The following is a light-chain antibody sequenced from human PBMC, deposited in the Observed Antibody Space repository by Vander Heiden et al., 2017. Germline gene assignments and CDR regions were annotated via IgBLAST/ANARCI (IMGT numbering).Light chain of an antibody. V-gene: IGKV1-39*01. CDR3: QQSYSTPLT. J-gene: IGKJ4*01. CDR1: QSISSY. CDR2: AAS. Sequence: DIQMTQSPSSLSASVGDRVTITCRSSQSISSYLNWYQQKPGKAPQLLIYAASSLQSGVPSRFSGSGSGTDFTLTISILQPEDFATYYCQQSYSTPLTFGGGTEVEIK.